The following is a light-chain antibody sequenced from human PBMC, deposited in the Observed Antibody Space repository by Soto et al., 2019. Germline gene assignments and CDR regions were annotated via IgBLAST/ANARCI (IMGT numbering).Light chain of an antibody. Sequence: QSALTQPASVSGSPGQSIAISCTGTRSDVGAYNYVSWYQQHPGTAPKLMISEVTNRPSGVSDRFSGSKSGNTASLTISGLPAEDDADYYCSSFTGIFTLVFGTGTKLTVL. J-gene: IGLJ1*01. CDR3: SSFTGIFTLV. V-gene: IGLV2-14*01. CDR2: EVT. CDR1: RSDVGAYNY.